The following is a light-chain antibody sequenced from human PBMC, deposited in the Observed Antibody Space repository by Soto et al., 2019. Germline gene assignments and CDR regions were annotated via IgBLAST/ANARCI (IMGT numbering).Light chain of an antibody. CDR3: CSYAGSSTLYVV. CDR1: SSDVGSYNL. Sequence: QSALTQPASVSGSPGQSITISCTGTSSDVGSYNLVSWYQQHPGKAPKLMIYEGSNRPSGVSNRFSGSKSGNTASLTISGLQAEDEADDDCCSYAGSSTLYVVFGGGTKLTVL. V-gene: IGLV2-23*01. J-gene: IGLJ2*01. CDR2: EGS.